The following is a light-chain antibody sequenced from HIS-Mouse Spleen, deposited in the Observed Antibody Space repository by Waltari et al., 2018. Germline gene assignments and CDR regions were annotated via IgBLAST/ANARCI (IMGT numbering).Light chain of an antibody. Sequence: QSALTQPASVSGSPGQSITISCTGTSSDVGGYNDVSWYQQHPGKAPKLMIYDVSNRPSGVSNRFSGSKSGNTASLTISGLQAEDEADYYCSSYTSSSTLRWVFGGGTKLTVL. CDR1: SSDVGGYND. J-gene: IGLJ3*02. CDR3: SSYTSSSTLRWV. CDR2: DVS. V-gene: IGLV2-14*03.